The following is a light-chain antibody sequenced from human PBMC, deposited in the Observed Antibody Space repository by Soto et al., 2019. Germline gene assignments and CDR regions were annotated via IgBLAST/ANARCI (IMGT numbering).Light chain of an antibody. CDR3: CSFAGSNPFPYV. V-gene: IGLV2-23*02. J-gene: IGLJ1*01. Sequence: QSALTQPASVSGSPGQSITISCTGTISDVGSHNLVSWYQQHPGKAPKLIIYEVSDRPSGVSSRFSGSKSGNTASLTVSGLQADDEADYHCCSFAGSNPFPYVFGTGTKLTVL. CDR2: EVS. CDR1: ISDVGSHNL.